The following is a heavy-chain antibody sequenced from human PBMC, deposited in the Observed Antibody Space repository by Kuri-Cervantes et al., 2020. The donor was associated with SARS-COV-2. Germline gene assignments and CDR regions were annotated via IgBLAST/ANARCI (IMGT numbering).Heavy chain of an antibody. CDR1: GYTLTDYG. CDR3: ARSPVRAAAGIEFDY. J-gene: IGHJ4*02. CDR2: MNPNSGNT. Sequence: ASVKVSCKASGYTLTDYGITWVRQATGQGPEWMGWMNPNSGNTGYAQKFQGRVTMTRDTSISTAYMELRSLRSEDTAIYYCARSPVRAAAGIEFDYWGQGTRVTVSS. V-gene: IGHV1-8*02. D-gene: IGHD6-13*01.